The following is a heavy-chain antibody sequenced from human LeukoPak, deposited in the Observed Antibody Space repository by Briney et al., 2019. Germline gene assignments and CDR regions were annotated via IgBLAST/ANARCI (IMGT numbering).Heavy chain of an antibody. CDR2: IYYSGST. J-gene: IGHJ5*02. CDR3: ARYCSTTTCYSPWFDP. V-gene: IGHV4-39*07. Sequence: SETLSLTCTVSGGSISSSSYYWGWIRQPPGKGLEWIGSIYYSGSTYYNPSLKSRATISVDTSKNQFSLKLSSVTAADTAVYYCARYCSTTTCYSPWFDPWGQGTLVTVSS. CDR1: GGSISSSSYY. D-gene: IGHD2-2*01.